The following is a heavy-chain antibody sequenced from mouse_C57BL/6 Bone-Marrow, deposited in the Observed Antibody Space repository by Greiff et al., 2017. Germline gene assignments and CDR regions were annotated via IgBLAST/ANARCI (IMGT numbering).Heavy chain of an antibody. D-gene: IGHD1-1*01. CDR1: GYTFTEYT. Sequence: VQLKESGAELVKPGASVKLSCKASGYTFTEYTIHWVKQRSGQGLEWIGWFYPGSGSIKYNEKFKDKATLTADKSSSTVYMELSRLTSEDSAVYFCARHSYYYGSTRAWFAYWGQGTLVTVSA. CDR3: ARHSYYYGSTRAWFAY. CDR2: FYPGSGSI. V-gene: IGHV1-62-2*01. J-gene: IGHJ3*01.